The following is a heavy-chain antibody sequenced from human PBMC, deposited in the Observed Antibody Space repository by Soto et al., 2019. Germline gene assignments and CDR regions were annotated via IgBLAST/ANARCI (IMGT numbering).Heavy chain of an antibody. D-gene: IGHD2-15*01. V-gene: IGHV3-11*06. CDR2: ISSVRSYT. CDR3: ARTSRVYCSGGSCYAGRFDP. CDR1: RFTYSLLY. Sequence: GGDLRLPCAPSRFTYSLLYMDRIRQALGKGLEWVSHISSVRSYTSYADSVKGRFTISRYNAKDSLYRQRNSLRAEDTAMYYCARTSRVYCSGGSCYAGRFDPWGQGTLVTVSS. J-gene: IGHJ5*02.